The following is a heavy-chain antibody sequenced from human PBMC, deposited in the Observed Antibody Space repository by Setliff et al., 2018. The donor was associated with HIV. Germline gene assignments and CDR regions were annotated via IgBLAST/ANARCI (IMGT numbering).Heavy chain of an antibody. D-gene: IGHD6-19*01. CDR2: IYWDDDK. Sequence: SGPTLVNPTQTLTLTCTLSGSSLSTSGVGVGWIRQPPGKALEWLILIYWDDDKRYSTSLKSRLTISKDTSKSQVVLTMTNMDPVDTATYYCARYSSGHSDYYYYYMDVWGKGTTVTVSS. CDR3: ARYSSGHSDYYYYYMDV. V-gene: IGHV2-5*02. CDR1: GSSLSTSGVG. J-gene: IGHJ6*03.